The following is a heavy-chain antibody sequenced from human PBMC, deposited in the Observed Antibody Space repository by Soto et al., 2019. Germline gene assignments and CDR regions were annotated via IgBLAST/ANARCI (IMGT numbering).Heavy chain of an antibody. Sequence: GASVKVSCKASGYTFTSYYMHWVRQAPGQGLEWMGIINPSGGSTSYAQKFQGRVTMTRDTSTSTVYMELSSLRSEDTAVYYCAREVAVAGRVDGWFDPWGQGTLVTVSS. V-gene: IGHV1-46*03. CDR2: INPSGGST. D-gene: IGHD6-19*01. J-gene: IGHJ5*02. CDR3: AREVAVAGRVDGWFDP. CDR1: GYTFTSYY.